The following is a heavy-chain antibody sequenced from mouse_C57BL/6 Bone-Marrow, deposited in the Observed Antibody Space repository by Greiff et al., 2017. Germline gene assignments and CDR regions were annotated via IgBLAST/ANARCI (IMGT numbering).Heavy chain of an antibody. Sequence: VQLQQSGPELVKPGDSVKISCKASGYSFTGYFMNWVMQSHGKSLEWIGRINPYNGDTFYNQKFKGKATLTVDKSYSTAHMELRSLTSEDAAVYYCARWDYGSSPCAYWCQGTLVTVSA. D-gene: IGHD1-1*01. CDR3: ARWDYGSSPCAY. V-gene: IGHV1-20*01. CDR2: INPYNGDT. J-gene: IGHJ3*01. CDR1: GYSFTGYF.